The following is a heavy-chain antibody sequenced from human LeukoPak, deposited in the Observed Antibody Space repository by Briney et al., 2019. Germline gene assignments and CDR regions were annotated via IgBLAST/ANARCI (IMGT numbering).Heavy chain of an antibody. CDR3: ARHLPTNRDSSSLSVAFDI. D-gene: IGHD6-6*01. Sequence: SETLSLTCTVSGGSISSSSYYWGWIRQPPGKGLEWIGSIYYSGSTYYNPSLKSRVTISVDTSKNRFSLKLSSVTAADTAMYYCARHLPTNRDSSSLSVAFDIWGQGTMVTVSS. CDR2: IYYSGST. V-gene: IGHV4-39*01. CDR1: GGSISSSSYY. J-gene: IGHJ3*02.